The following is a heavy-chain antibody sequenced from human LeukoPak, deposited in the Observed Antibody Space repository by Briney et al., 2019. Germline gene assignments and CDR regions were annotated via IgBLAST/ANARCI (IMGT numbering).Heavy chain of an antibody. Sequence: PGGSLRLSCAASGFTFSNYGMHWVRQAPGKGLEWVAFIRFDGSNKYYADSVKGRFTISRDNSKNTLYLQMNSLRAEDTAVYYCAKAGAVVVVAAKYFDYWGQGTLVTVSS. V-gene: IGHV3-30*02. J-gene: IGHJ4*02. CDR2: IRFDGSNK. CDR1: GFTFSNYG. D-gene: IGHD2-15*01. CDR3: AKAGAVVVVAAKYFDY.